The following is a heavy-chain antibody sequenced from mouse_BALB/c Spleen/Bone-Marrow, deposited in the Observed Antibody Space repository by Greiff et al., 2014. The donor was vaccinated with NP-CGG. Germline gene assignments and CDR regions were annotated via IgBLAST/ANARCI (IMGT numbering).Heavy chain of an antibody. D-gene: IGHD2-4*01. J-gene: IGHJ3*01. CDR2: IRSKSNNYAT. CDR3: VRHEVMITFAY. Sequence: EVQVVESGGGLVQPKGSLKLSCAASGFTFNTYAMNWVRQAPGKGLEWVARIRSKSNNYATYYADSVKDRFTISRDDSQSMLYLRMNNLKTEDTAMYYCVRHEVMITFAYWGQGTLVTVSA. CDR1: GFTFNTYA. V-gene: IGHV10-1*02.